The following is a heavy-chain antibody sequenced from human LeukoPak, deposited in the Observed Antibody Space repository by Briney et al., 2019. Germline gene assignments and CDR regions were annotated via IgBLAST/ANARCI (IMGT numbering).Heavy chain of an antibody. CDR3: AKIRLAVRGVHPFDY. J-gene: IGHJ4*02. D-gene: IGHD3-10*01. V-gene: IGHV3-30*18. CDR1: GFTFSSYA. CDR2: ISYDRSNK. Sequence: GGSLRLSCAASGFTFSSYAMHWVCQAPGKGLEWVAVISYDRSNKYYADSVKGRFTISRDNSKNTLYLQMNSLRAEDTAVYYCAKIRLAVRGVHPFDYWGQGTLVTVSS.